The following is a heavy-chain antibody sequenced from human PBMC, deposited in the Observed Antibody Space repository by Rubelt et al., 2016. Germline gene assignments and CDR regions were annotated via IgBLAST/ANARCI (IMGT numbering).Heavy chain of an antibody. CDR1: GGSISSYH. D-gene: IGHD5-12*01. J-gene: IGHJ4*02. CDR2: ISHSGGT. CDR3: ARDLGRSGYASCSDY. Sequence: QVQLQESGPGLVKPSETLSLTCTVSGGSISSYHWSWIRQPPGKGLEWIGTISHSGGTFYSPSLKSRVTISAETSKNQFSLKLGSVTAADTAVYYCARDLGRSGYASCSDYWGQGTLVTVSS. V-gene: IGHV4-59*12.